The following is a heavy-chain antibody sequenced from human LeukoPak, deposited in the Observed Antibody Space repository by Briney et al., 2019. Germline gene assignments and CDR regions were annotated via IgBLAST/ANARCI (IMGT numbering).Heavy chain of an antibody. CDR2: IRYDGSNK. CDR3: AKGPPDCTNGVCYMFDAFDI. V-gene: IGHV3-30*02. J-gene: IGHJ3*02. Sequence: GGSLRLSCAASGFTFSSYGMHWVRQAPGKGLEWVAFIRYDGSNKYYADSVKGRFTISRDNSKNTLYLQMNSLRAEDTAVYYCAKGPPDCTNGVCYMFDAFDIWGQGTMVTVSS. D-gene: IGHD2-8*01. CDR1: GFTFSSYG.